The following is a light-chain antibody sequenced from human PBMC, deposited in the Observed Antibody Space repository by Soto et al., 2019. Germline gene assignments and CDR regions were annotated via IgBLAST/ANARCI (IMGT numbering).Light chain of an antibody. J-gene: IGKJ2*01. Sequence: VLMTQSPLSLPVNLGEPAAISCRSSQSLVHRDGNTYLSWFHQRPGQSPRRIIFYASKRDFGAPDRFSGSGSVSDFTLMISTVKTHDVGLYYNVQRPQWLTDTFGQGTNLEI. CDR2: YAS. CDR1: QSLVHRDGNTY. CDR3: VQRPQWLTDT. V-gene: IGKV2-30*02.